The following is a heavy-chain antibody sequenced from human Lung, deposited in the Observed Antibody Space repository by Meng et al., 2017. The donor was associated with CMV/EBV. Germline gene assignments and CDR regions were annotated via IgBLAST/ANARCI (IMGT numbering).Heavy chain of an antibody. V-gene: IGHV3-23*01. Sequence: GESXKISCAASEFTFSNFAMSWVRLAPGRGLAWVSAITASGGSTYYADSVKGRFTVSRDNFKNTLYLQMNSLRVEDTAVYYCAKAFSASWYREYYDDWGQGTLVTVSS. D-gene: IGHD6-13*01. CDR2: ITASGGST. J-gene: IGHJ4*02. CDR3: AKAFSASWYREYYDD. CDR1: EFTFSNFA.